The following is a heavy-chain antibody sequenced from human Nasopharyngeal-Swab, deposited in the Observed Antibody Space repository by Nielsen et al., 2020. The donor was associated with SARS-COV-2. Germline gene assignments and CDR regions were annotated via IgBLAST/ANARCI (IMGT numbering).Heavy chain of an antibody. CDR2: IRGSGGST. V-gene: IGHV3-23*01. Sequence: GESLKISCAASGFTFSSYAMSWVRQAPGKGLEWVSAIRGSGGSTYYADSVKGRFTISRDNSKNTLYLQMNSLRAEDTAVYYCAKDPRNTAMVNYFDYWGQGTLVTVSS. CDR1: GFTFSSYA. J-gene: IGHJ4*02. CDR3: AKDPRNTAMVNYFDY. D-gene: IGHD5-18*01.